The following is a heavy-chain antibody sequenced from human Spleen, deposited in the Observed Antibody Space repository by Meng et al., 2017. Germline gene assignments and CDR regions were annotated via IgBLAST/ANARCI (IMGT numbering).Heavy chain of an antibody. J-gene: IGHJ4*02. D-gene: IGHD1-1*01. CDR3: AGGGGNYYLDY. CDR1: GASFSGYY. CDR2: INHSGST. Sequence: QVQLQQWGAGLLKTSETLSLTCAVYGASFSGYYWTWIRQPPGKGLEWIGEINHSGSTRYNPSLKSRVTISVDTSKNQFSLNLTSMPAADTAVYYCAGGGGNYYLDYWGQGTLVTVSS. V-gene: IGHV4-34*01.